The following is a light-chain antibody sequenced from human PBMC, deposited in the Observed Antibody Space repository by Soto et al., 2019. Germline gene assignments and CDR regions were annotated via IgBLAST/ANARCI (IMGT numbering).Light chain of an antibody. J-gene: IGKJ1*01. Sequence: EIQMTQSPSTLSASVGDRVTITCRASQSISSWLAWYQQKPGKAPKLLIYDASSLESGVPSRFSGSGSGTEFTLTISSLQHDDFATYYCQQYNSYTWTFGQGAKVDI. CDR1: QSISSW. CDR2: DAS. V-gene: IGKV1-5*01. CDR3: QQYNSYTWT.